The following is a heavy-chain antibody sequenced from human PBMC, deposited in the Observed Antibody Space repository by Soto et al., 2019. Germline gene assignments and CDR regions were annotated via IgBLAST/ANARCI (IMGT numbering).Heavy chain of an antibody. CDR1: GASMRSYS. CDR3: ARDLRCCGLDV. V-gene: IGHV4-59*01. J-gene: IGHJ6*02. Sequence: PSETLSLTCNVSGASMRSYSWTWMRLSPGKGLEWIGDIFYSGSSNLNPSLRSRLSISIDTSKNKFSLMLKSVTAADTAVYYCARDLRCCGLDVWGQGTTVPVSS. CDR2: IFYSGSS. D-gene: IGHD3-9*01.